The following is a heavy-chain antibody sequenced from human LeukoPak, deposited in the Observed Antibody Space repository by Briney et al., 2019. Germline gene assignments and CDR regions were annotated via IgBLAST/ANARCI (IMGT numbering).Heavy chain of an antibody. J-gene: IGHJ4*02. V-gene: IGHV1-18*01. CDR2: ISAYHGKT. CDR3: ARAYDFWSGYDY. Sequence: APVKGSCTAFGYTFTSYGSSCVRQTPGQGGEWMEWISAYHGKTNYAQKFKGGVTMPRDKSTSTAYLELRSLRSDATAVYYCARAYDFWSGYDYWGQGTLVTVSS. CDR1: GYTFTSYG. D-gene: IGHD3-3*01.